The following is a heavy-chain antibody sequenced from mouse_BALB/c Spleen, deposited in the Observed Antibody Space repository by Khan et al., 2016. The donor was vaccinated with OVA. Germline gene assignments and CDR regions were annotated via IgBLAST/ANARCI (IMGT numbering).Heavy chain of an antibody. Sequence: QVQLKQSGPGLVQPSQSLSITCTVSGFPLNNYSVHWVRQSPGKGLEWLGEIWSAGSTDYNEAFISRLTISKDNSRSQVFFKMNSLQPNDTAIYYCARRGYDYGRGALFAYWGQGTLVTVSA. CDR3: ARRGYDYGRGALFAY. CDR1: GFPLNNYS. D-gene: IGHD2-4*01. CDR2: IWSAGST. J-gene: IGHJ3*01. V-gene: IGHV2-2*02.